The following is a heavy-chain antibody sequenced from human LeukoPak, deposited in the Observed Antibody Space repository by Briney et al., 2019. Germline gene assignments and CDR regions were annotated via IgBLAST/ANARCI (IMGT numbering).Heavy chain of an antibody. D-gene: IGHD1-1*01. CDR1: GFTFSSYG. J-gene: IGHJ6*03. CDR2: ISGSGGST. Sequence: GGSLRLSCAASGFTFSSYGMSWVRQAPGKGLEWVSAISGSGGSTYYADSVKGRFTISRGNSKNTLYLQMNSLRAEDTAVYYCAKDTTALSYYYYMDVWGKGTTVTISS. CDR3: AKDTTALSYYYYMDV. V-gene: IGHV3-23*01.